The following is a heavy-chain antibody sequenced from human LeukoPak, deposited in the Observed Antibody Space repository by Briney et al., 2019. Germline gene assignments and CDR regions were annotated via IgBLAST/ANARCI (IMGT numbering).Heavy chain of an antibody. D-gene: IGHD5-12*01. CDR1: GFTVSSIY. CDR3: VLALAVSGFNYFDY. V-gene: IGHV3-66*01. J-gene: IGHJ4*02. CDR2: IHGGGTT. Sequence: PGGSLRLSCATSGFTVSSIYMSWVRQAPGKGLEWVSVIHGGGTTYYADSVRGRFTISRDNSKNTLFLQMNSLRVEDTAVYYCVLALAVSGFNYFDYWGQGTLVTVSS.